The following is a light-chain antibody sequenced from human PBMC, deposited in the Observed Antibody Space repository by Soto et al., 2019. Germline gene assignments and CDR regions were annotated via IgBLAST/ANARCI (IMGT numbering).Light chain of an antibody. CDR2: GAS. J-gene: IGKJ5*01. CDR1: QSVSSSY. Sequence: EIVLTQSPGTLSLSPGERATLSCRASQSVSSSYLSWYQQKPGQAPLLLIYGASSRATGIPDRFSGSGSGTDFTLTISRLEPEDFAVYYCQQSCSSPITFGQGTRLEIK. V-gene: IGKV3-20*01. CDR3: QQSCSSPIT.